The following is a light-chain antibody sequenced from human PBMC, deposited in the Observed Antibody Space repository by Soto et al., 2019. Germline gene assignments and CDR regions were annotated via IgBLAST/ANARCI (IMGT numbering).Light chain of an antibody. V-gene: IGKV2-30*01. CDR2: KVF. Sequence: DVVMTQSPLSLPVTLGQSASISCTSSKSLVYADGNNYLDWLQQRPGQSPRGLIYKVFNRDAGVPDRFTGSASGSEFTLTISRVEAEDIGVYYCMQTAHWPYTFGRGTKLEIK. J-gene: IGKJ2*01. CDR1: KSLVYADGNNY. CDR3: MQTAHWPYT.